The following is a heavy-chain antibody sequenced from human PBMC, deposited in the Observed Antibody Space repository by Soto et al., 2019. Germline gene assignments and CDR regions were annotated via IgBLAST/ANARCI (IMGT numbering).Heavy chain of an antibody. D-gene: IGHD5-12*01. CDR1: GGSISSYY. V-gene: IGHV4-59*01. J-gene: IGHJ4*02. Sequence: QVQLQESGPGLVKPSETLSLTCTVSGGSISSYYWSWIRQPPGKRLEWIGYIYYSGSTNYNPSLKSRVTISVDTSKNQFSLALRSVTAADTDVYYCARDSVGSGYDWGQGTLVTVSS. CDR2: IYYSGST. CDR3: ARDSVGSGYD.